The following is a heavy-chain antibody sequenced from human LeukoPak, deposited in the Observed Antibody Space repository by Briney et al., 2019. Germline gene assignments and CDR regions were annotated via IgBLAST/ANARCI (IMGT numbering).Heavy chain of an antibody. CDR2: IWYDGSNK. Sequence: GGALTLSCAACGFIFSSYGLHWVRQAPGRGLEGVAVIWYDGSNKYLVCSVKGRFTISRENSKQTLYLQMNRLRAEGGAVYDFASSSSWYDAFDIGGQGTMVTVPS. J-gene: IGHJ3*02. D-gene: IGHD6-13*01. CDR3: ASSSSWYDAFDI. CDR1: GFIFSSYG. V-gene: IGHV3-33*01.